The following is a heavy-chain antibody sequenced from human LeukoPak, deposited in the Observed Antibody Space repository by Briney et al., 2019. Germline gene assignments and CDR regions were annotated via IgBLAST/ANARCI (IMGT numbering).Heavy chain of an antibody. D-gene: IGHD1-26*01. Sequence: GGSLRLSCAASGFTFTSYSMNWVRQAPGKGLEWVSTISGGGGSTYYADSVKGRFTISRDNSKNTPYLQVNSLRAEDTAVYYCAKGGKWDVTPFDYWGQGTLVTVSS. V-gene: IGHV3-23*01. CDR2: ISGGGGST. J-gene: IGHJ4*02. CDR1: GFTFTSYS. CDR3: AKGGKWDVTPFDY.